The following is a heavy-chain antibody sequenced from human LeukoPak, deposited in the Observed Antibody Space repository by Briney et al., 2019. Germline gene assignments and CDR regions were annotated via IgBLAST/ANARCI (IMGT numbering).Heavy chain of an antibody. CDR1: GYTFTSYD. Sequence: ASVKVSCKASGYTFTSYDINWVRQAPGQGLEWMGRIIPIFGTANYAQKFQGRVTITTDESTSTAYMELSSLRSEDTAVYYCAREVNYGSGSFPYYYYYMDVWGKGTTVTVSS. J-gene: IGHJ6*03. CDR3: AREVNYGSGSFPYYYYYMDV. CDR2: IIPIFGTA. D-gene: IGHD3-10*01. V-gene: IGHV1-69*05.